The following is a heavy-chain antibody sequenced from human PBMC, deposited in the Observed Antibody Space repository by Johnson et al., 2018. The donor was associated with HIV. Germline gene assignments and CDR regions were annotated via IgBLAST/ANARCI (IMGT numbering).Heavy chain of an antibody. D-gene: IGHD3-16*01. J-gene: IGHJ3*02. Sequence: QMQLVESGGGLVKPGGFLRLSCAASGFTFSDYYMSWIRQAPGKGLASVSYISSTGSTIYYADLVQGRFTISRDNAKNYLYLQMNSRRAEDTALYYCASDRGYVWGVSGDASDIWGQGTMVTVSS. CDR1: GFTFSDYY. CDR2: ISSTGSTI. CDR3: ASDRGYVWGVSGDASDI. V-gene: IGHV3-11*01.